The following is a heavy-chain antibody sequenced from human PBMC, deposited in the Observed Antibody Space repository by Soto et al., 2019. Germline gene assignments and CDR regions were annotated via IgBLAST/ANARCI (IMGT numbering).Heavy chain of an antibody. CDR2: IIPILGIA. D-gene: IGHD6-13*01. Sequence: QVQLVQSGAEVKKPGSSVKVSCKASGGTFSSYTISWVRQAPGQGLEWMGRIIPILGIANYAQKFQGRVTITADKSTSTAYMELSSLRSEDTAVYYCARNYVEYSSSWYLDYWGQGTLVTVSS. CDR3: ARNYVEYSSSWYLDY. CDR1: GGTFSSYT. J-gene: IGHJ4*02. V-gene: IGHV1-69*02.